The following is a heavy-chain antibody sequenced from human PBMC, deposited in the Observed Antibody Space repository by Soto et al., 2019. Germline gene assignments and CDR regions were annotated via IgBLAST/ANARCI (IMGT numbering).Heavy chain of an antibody. V-gene: IGHV1-69*13. J-gene: IGHJ4*02. CDR2: IIPSFGTP. CDR1: GFTFTRHD. Sequence: GASVKVSCKASGFTFTRHDMRWVRQAPGQRLEWMGGIIPSFGTPQYSEKFQDRVTITADASTSTAYMELSSLTSEDTAVYYCATNDGRDHYGFDYWGQGTLVTVSS. CDR3: ATNDGRDHYGFDY. D-gene: IGHD3-22*01.